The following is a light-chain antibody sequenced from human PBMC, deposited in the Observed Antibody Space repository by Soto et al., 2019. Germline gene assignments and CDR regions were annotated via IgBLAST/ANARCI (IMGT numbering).Light chain of an antibody. CDR2: SVS. V-gene: IGKV1-6*01. Sequence: AIQMTQSPSSLSASVVDRFTITCLAIQDIKNDVAWYQQKPGKAPKFLIYSVSSLQSGVPSRFSGSGSGTDFTLTINSLQPEDFATYYCQQGYTSSITLGQGTRLEIK. CDR3: QQGYTSSIT. J-gene: IGKJ5*01. CDR1: QDIKND.